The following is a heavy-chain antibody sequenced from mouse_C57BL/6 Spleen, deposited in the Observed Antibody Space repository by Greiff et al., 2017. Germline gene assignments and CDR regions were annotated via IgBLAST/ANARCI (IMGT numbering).Heavy chain of an antibody. CDR1: GFTFSDYG. Sequence: DVKVEESGGGLVKPGGSLKLSCAASGFTFSDYGMHWVRQAPEKGLEWVAYISSGSSTIYYADTVKGRFTISRDNAKNTLFLQMTSLRSEDTAMYYCARGPHYYGSSYAMDYWGQGTSVTVSS. J-gene: IGHJ4*01. V-gene: IGHV5-17*01. CDR3: ARGPHYYGSSYAMDY. CDR2: ISSGSSTI. D-gene: IGHD1-1*01.